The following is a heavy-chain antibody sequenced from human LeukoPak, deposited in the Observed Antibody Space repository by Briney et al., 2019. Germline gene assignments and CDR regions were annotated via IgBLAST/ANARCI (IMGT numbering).Heavy chain of an antibody. V-gene: IGHV3-23*01. Sequence: PGGALTLSCAASGVTFSSYSMSWVRQAPGKGLEWVSAISGSGGSTYYADSVKGRFTISRDNSKNTLYLQMNSLRAEDTAVYYCAKCIWGAAMGKIFDYWGQGTLVTVSS. CDR3: AKCIWGAAMGKIFDY. D-gene: IGHD3-16*01. CDR1: GVTFSSYS. J-gene: IGHJ4*02. CDR2: ISGSGGST.